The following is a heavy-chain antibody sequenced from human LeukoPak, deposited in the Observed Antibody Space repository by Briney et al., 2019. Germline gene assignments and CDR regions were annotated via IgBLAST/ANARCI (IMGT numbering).Heavy chain of an antibody. CDR3: ARLPGGAFDI. CDR2: ISSSSSTI. Sequence: GGSLRLSCAASGFTFSSYSMNWVRQAPGKGLEWVSYISSSSSTIYYADSVKGRFTISRDNAKNSLYLQMNSLRAEDTAVYYCARLPGGAFDIWGQGTMVTVSS. CDR1: GFTFSSYS. J-gene: IGHJ3*02. D-gene: IGHD1-26*01. V-gene: IGHV3-48*04.